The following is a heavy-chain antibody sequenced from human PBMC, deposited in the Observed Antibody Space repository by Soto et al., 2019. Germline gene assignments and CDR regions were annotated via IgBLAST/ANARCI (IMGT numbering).Heavy chain of an antibody. CDR2: ISGSGGST. CDR3: AKVLSDYGDYVLDY. J-gene: IGHJ4*02. V-gene: IGHV3-23*01. CDR1: GFTFSSYA. Sequence: GGSLRLSCAASGFTFSSYAMSWVRQAPGKGLEWVSAISGSGGSTYYADSVKGRFTISRDNSKNTLYLQMNNLRAEDTAVYYCAKVLSDYGDYVLDYWGQGTLVTVSS. D-gene: IGHD4-17*01.